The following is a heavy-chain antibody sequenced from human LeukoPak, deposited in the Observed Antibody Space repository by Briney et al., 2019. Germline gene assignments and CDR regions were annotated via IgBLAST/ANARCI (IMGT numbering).Heavy chain of an antibody. J-gene: IGHJ5*02. CDR2: INPSGGST. CDR1: GYTFTSYY. Sequence: ASVKVSCKASGYTFTSYYMHWVRQAPGQGLEWMGIINPSGGSTSYAQKFQGRVTMTRDTSTSTVYMELSSLGSEDTAVYYCARDGSRIFGVVSHDNWFDPWGQGTLVTVSS. V-gene: IGHV1-46*01. CDR3: ARDGSRIFGVVSHDNWFDP. D-gene: IGHD3-3*02.